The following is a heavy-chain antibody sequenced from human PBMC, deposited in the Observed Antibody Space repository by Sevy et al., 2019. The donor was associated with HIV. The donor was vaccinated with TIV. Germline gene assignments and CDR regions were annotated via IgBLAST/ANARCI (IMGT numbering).Heavy chain of an antibody. CDR2: ISHDGSNK. D-gene: IGHD4-17*01. J-gene: IGHJ4*02. Sequence: GGSLRLSCAASGFTFSTYGMHWVRQAPGKGLEWVAVISHDGSNKKYTDSVKGRFTISRDDSKNTLYLQMNSLRPEDTVVYYCAKDLSTTGGGGVWGQGTLVTISS. CDR3: AKDLSTTGGGGV. CDR1: GFTFSTYG. V-gene: IGHV3-30*18.